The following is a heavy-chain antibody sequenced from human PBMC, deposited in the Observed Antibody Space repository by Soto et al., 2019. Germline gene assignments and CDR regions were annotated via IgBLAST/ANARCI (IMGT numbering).Heavy chain of an antibody. CDR1: GFSFSRYS. D-gene: IGHD2-2*01. Sequence: GGSLRLSCVASGFSFSRYSMSWVRQAPGKGLDWVSTISTSSSNIFYAASVKGRFTVSRDNAKNTLYLQRCNLRAEDTAVYFCARGPGGIPIAAYLDNWDQETMVTVSS. V-gene: IGHV3-21*06. CDR3: ARGPGGIPIAAYLDN. J-gene: IGHJ4*03. CDR2: ISTSSSNI.